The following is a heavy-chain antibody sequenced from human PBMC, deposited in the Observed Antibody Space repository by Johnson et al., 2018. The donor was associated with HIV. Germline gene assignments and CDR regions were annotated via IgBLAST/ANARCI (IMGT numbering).Heavy chain of an antibody. CDR1: GFTFSSYG. CDR2: ISHDGSDK. J-gene: IGHJ3*02. Sequence: QVQLVESGGGLVQPGRSLRLSCAASGFTFSSYGMHWVRQAPGTGLEWVAVISHDGSDKNYADSVKGRFTISRDNSKNTLFLQVNSLSAEDTAVSYCAKRVSTGTTRVHELDDAFDIWGQGTMVTVSS. CDR3: AKRVSTGTTRVHELDDAFDI. V-gene: IGHV3-30*18. D-gene: IGHD1-7*01.